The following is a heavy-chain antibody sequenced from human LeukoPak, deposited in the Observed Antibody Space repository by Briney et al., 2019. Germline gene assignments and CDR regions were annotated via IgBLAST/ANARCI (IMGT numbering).Heavy chain of an antibody. CDR1: GFTFSSYA. Sequence: GSLRLSCAASGFTFSSYAMHWVRQAPGKGLEWVAVISYDGSNKYYADSVKGRFTISRDNSKNTLYLQMNSLRAEDTAVYYCASPDPTIVGRNYYYYFMDVWGKGTTVTVSS. V-gene: IGHV3-30*04. CDR2: ISYDGSNK. J-gene: IGHJ6*03. D-gene: IGHD3-22*01. CDR3: ASPDPTIVGRNYYYYFMDV.